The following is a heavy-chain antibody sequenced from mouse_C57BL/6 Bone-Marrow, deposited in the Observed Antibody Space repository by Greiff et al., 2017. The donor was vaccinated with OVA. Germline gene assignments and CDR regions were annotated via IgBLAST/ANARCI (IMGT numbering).Heavy chain of an antibody. J-gene: IGHJ1*03. CDR2: IYPGDSDT. Sequence: SGTVLARPGASVKMSCKTSGYTFTSYRMHWVKQRPGQGLEWIGAIYPGDSDTSYNDKFKGKAKLTAVTSASTAYMELNSLSDEDSAVYYCARRVGYEDFDGWGTGTTVTVSS. D-gene: IGHD2-2*01. CDR1: GYTFTSYR. CDR3: ARRVGYEDFDG. V-gene: IGHV1-5*01.